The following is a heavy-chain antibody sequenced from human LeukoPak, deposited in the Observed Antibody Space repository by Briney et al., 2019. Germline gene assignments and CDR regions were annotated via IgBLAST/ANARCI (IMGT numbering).Heavy chain of an antibody. Sequence: SETLSLTCTVSGGSISSGGYYWSWIRQHPGKGLEWIGEINHSGSTNYNPSLKSRVTISVDTSKNQFSLKLSSVTAADTAVYYCARAGYSSSWYHGNFDYWGQGTLVTVSS. D-gene: IGHD6-13*01. CDR2: INHSGST. CDR1: GGSISSGGYY. CDR3: ARAGYSSSWYHGNFDY. J-gene: IGHJ4*02. V-gene: IGHV4-39*07.